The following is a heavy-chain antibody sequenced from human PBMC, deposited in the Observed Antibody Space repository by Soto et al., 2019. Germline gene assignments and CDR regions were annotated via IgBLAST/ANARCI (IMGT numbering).Heavy chain of an antibody. D-gene: IGHD3-16*01. CDR3: ARGGYYDNSWGKLSHYGLDV. V-gene: IGHV1-18*01. CDR1: GYTFIRYG. CDR2: ISPYNDYT. J-gene: IGHJ6*02. Sequence: QVQLAQSANEVKKPGASVRVSCKAAGYTFIRYGIAWVRQAPGQGLEWMGWISPYNDYTVYAQKLQGRVSMTADRSTRSVYMNLRGMKSDDTAVYYCARGGYYDNSWGKLSHYGLDVWGQGTSVSVSS.